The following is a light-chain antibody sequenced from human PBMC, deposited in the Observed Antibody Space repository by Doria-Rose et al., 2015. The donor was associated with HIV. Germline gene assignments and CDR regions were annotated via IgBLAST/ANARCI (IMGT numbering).Light chain of an antibody. CDR3: HHYGSLWT. CDR2: DGS. J-gene: IGKJ1*01. Sequence: TQSPGTLSLSPGERATLSCSASQSFSSTYLAWYQQNPCQAPSLRIYDGSTRSTGIRDRFSASGSVTDITLTINRLEPDDFALYYCHHYGSLWTFGQGTKVE. CDR1: QSFSSTY. V-gene: IGKV3-20*01.